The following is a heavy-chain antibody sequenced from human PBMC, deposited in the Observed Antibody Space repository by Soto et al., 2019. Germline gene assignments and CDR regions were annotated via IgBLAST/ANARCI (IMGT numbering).Heavy chain of an antibody. J-gene: IGHJ4*02. V-gene: IGHV3-30*18. CDR3: AKAAEWFGEEGIDY. CDR1: GFTFSSYG. CDR2: ISYDGSNK. Sequence: ESGGGVVQPGRSLRLSCAASGFTFSSYGMHWVRQAPGKGLEWVAVISYDGSNKYYADSVKGRFTISRDNSKNTLYLQMNSLRAEDTAVYYCAKAAEWFGEEGIDYWGQGTLVTVSS. D-gene: IGHD3-10*01.